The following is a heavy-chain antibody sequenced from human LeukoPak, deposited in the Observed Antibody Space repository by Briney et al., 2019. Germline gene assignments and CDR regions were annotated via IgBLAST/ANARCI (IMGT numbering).Heavy chain of an antibody. CDR1: GYTFTSYD. D-gene: IGHD6-13*01. CDR3: ARVYSSSWYYYYGMDV. J-gene: IGHJ6*02. CDR2: MNPNSGNT. V-gene: IGHV1-8*01. Sequence: GASVTVSFKASGYTFTSYDINWVRQATGQGLEWMGWMNPNSGNTGYAQKFQGRVTMTRNTSISTAYMELSRLRSEDTAVYYCARVYSSSWYYYYGMDVWGQGTTVTVSS.